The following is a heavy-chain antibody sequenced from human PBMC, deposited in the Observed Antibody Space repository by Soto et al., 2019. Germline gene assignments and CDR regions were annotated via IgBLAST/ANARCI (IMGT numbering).Heavy chain of an antibody. CDR2: ISYDGSNK. D-gene: IGHD3-10*01. CDR3: ARAYGSGKYSMDV. V-gene: IGHV3-30-3*01. CDR1: GFTFSSYA. J-gene: IGHJ6*02. Sequence: QVQLVESGGGVVQPGRSLRLSCAASGFTFSSYAMHWVRQAPGKGLEWVAVISYDGSNKYYADSVKGRFTISRDNSKNTLYLQMNSLRAEDTAVYYCARAYGSGKYSMDVWGQGTTVTVSS.